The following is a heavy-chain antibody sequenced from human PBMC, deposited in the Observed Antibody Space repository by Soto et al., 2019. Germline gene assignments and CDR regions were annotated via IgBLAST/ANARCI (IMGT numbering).Heavy chain of an antibody. CDR2: IIPIFGTA. D-gene: IGHD5-12*01. Sequence: ASVKVSCKASGGTFSSYAISWVRQAPGQGLEWMGGIIPIFGTANYAQKFQGRVTITADESTSTAYMELSSLRSEDTAVYYCARDLSGYDLDAFDIWGQGTMVTVSS. J-gene: IGHJ3*02. CDR3: ARDLSGYDLDAFDI. V-gene: IGHV1-69*13. CDR1: GGTFSSYA.